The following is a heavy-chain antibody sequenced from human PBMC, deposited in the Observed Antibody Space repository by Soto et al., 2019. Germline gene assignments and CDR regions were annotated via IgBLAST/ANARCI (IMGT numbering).Heavy chain of an antibody. V-gene: IGHV4-31*02. CDR1: GGSISSGGYY. CDR2: IYYGGST. Sequence: PSETLSLTWTVSGGSISSGGYYWSWIRQHPGKGLEWIGYIYYGGSTYYNPSLKSRVTISVDTSKNQFSLKLTSVTAADTAVYYCARVGYCSGGSCYGYYYYYGMDVWGQGTTVTVSS. J-gene: IGHJ6*02. CDR3: ARVGYCSGGSCYGYYYYYGMDV. D-gene: IGHD2-15*01.